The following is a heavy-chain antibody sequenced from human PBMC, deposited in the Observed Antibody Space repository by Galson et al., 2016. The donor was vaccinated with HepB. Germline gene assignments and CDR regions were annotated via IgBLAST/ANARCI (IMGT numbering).Heavy chain of an antibody. CDR2: ISYDGSNK. J-gene: IGHJ6*02. CDR3: AKMVSSSSFDSRQNDRTQSYYYGMDV. V-gene: IGHV3-30*18. CDR1: GFTFSSYG. Sequence: SLRLSCAASGFTFSSYGTHWVRQAPGKGLEWVAVISYDGSNKYYADSVKGRFTISRDNSKNTVYVQMNSLRAEDTAVYHCAKMVSSSSFDSRQNDRTQSYYYGMDVWGQGTTVTVSS. D-gene: IGHD6-13*01.